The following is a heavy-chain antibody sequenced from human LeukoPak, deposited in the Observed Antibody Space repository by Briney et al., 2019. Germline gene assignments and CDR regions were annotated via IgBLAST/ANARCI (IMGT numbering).Heavy chain of an antibody. D-gene: IGHD5/OR15-5a*01. CDR3: VTTSVTHTRDP. CDR1: VYGFTDCY. J-gene: IGHJ5*02. Sequence: ASVTVSFTSSVYGFTDCYFKWVRQGPGRGLGWLGCINPHSSTTRYAQRFRGRVTMQASITTAYMELNSPVSDDTAIYYCVTTSVTHTRDPWGQGTLVTVSS. CDR2: INPHSSTT. V-gene: IGHV1-2*02.